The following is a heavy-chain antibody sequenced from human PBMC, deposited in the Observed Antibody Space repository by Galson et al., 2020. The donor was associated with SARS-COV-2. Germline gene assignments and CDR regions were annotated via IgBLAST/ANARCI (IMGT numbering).Heavy chain of an antibody. CDR3: AGVVCAGDCYPFDR. D-gene: IGHD2-21*02. Sequence: ASETLSLPCSVSGGFISSYFWSWVRQPPGKGLEWIGYIYHGGNTRHNPSLKSRATISVDTSKNQFSLKLTSVTAADTAVYYCAGVVCAGDCYPFDRWGQGILVTVSS. CDR1: GGFISSYF. CDR2: IYHGGNT. V-gene: IGHV4-59*01. J-gene: IGHJ5*02.